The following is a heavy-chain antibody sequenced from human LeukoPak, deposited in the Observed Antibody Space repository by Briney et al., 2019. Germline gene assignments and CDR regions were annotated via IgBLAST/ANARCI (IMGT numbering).Heavy chain of an antibody. CDR2: ISSSSYI. CDR1: GFTFSSYS. CDR3: ARLAVADPGDY. V-gene: IGHV3-21*01. D-gene: IGHD6-19*01. J-gene: IGHJ4*02. Sequence: PGGSLRLSCAASGFTFSSYSMNWVRQAPGKGLEWVSSISSSSYIYYADSVKGRFTISRDNAKNSLYLQMNSLRAEDTAVYYCARLAVADPGDYWGQGTLVTVSS.